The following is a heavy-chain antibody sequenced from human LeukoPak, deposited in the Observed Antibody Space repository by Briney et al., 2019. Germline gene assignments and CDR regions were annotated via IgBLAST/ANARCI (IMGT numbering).Heavy chain of an antibody. J-gene: IGHJ4*02. V-gene: IGHV3-74*01. Sequence: GGSLRLSCAASGFNFNIYWMHWVHRAPGKGLVWVSLIKSDGNSALYADSVKGRFTISRDNANNMVYLQLNSLRAEDTAVYYCTRTRAYYFDYWGPGILVAVSS. CDR3: TRTRAYYFDY. CDR1: GFNFNIYW. CDR2: IKSDGNSA.